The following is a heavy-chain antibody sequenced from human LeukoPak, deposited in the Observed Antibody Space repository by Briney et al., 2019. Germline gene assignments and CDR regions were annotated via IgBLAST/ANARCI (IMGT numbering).Heavy chain of an antibody. CDR1: GFNFNNYA. Sequence: GGSLRLSCTATGFNFNNYAMSWVRQAPGKGLEWVSIISGSGENTYYADSVKGRFTISRDNAKNTLYLQMNSLRAEDAALYYCAKVTVAAASTLRGFDYWGQGTLVIVSS. CDR3: AKVTVAAASTLRGFDY. CDR2: ISGSGENT. D-gene: IGHD6-13*01. J-gene: IGHJ4*02. V-gene: IGHV3-23*01.